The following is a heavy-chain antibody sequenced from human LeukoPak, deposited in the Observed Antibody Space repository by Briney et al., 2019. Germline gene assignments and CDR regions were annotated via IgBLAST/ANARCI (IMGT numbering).Heavy chain of an antibody. J-gene: IGHJ6*03. CDR2: IYTSGST. D-gene: IGHD3-10*01. Sequence: SETLSLTCTVSGGSISSYYWSWIRQPAGKGLERIGRIYTSGSTNYNPSLKSRVTMSVDTSKNQFSLKLSSVTAADTAVYYYARSVGMVRGVIVTYYMDVWGKGTTVTVSS. CDR1: GGSISSYY. V-gene: IGHV4-4*07. CDR3: ARSVGMVRGVIVTYYMDV.